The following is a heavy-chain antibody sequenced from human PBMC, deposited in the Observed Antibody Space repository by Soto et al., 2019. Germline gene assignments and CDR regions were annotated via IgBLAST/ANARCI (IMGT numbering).Heavy chain of an antibody. D-gene: IGHD2-15*01. CDR3: ARAVVVVIATGYYYYAMDV. J-gene: IGHJ6*02. CDR2: FIPIFGTA. Sequence: SVKVSCKASGGTLSSYAISWVRQAPGQGLDWMGSFIPIFGTANYAQKFQGRVTITADESTRTAYMELSSLRSEDTAVYYCARAVVVVIATGYYYYAMDVWGQGTTVTVSS. V-gene: IGHV1-69*13. CDR1: GGTLSSYA.